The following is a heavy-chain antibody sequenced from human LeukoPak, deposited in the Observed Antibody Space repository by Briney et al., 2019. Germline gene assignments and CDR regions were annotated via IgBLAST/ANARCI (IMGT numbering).Heavy chain of an antibody. Sequence: AGGSLRLSCAASGFTFNSYVMSWVRQAPGKGLEWVSTISHSGGSTYYADSVKGRFTISRDNSKNTLYLQMNSLRAEDTAVYYCASVGCSSTSCYDYYYYYYGMDVWGQGTTVTVSS. V-gene: IGHV3-23*01. CDR3: ASVGCSSTSCYDYYYYYYGMDV. CDR1: GFTFNSYV. CDR2: ISHSGGST. D-gene: IGHD2-2*01. J-gene: IGHJ6*02.